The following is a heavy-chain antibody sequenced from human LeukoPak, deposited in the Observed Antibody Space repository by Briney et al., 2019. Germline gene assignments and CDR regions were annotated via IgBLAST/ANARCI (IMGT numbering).Heavy chain of an antibody. CDR2: INAGNGNT. J-gene: IGHJ4*02. V-gene: IGHV1-3*01. Sequence: ASVKVSCKASGYTFTSYAMHWVRQAPGQRLEWMGWINAGNGNTKYSQKFQGRVTITRDTSASTAYMELSSLRPEDTAVYYCATYYFGSGSYWNFDYWGQGTLVTVSS. CDR1: GYTFTSYA. D-gene: IGHD3-10*01. CDR3: ATYYFGSGSYWNFDY.